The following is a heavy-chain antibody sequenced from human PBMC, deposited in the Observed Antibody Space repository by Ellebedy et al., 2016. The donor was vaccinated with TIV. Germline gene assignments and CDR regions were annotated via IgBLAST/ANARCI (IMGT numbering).Heavy chain of an antibody. CDR2: IYTSGST. D-gene: IGHD5-24*01. CDR3: AREVEMVDY. CDR1: GGSISSGSYY. Sequence: LRLXXTVSGGSISSGSYYWSWIRQPAGKGLEWIGRIYTSGSTNYNPSLKSRVTMSVDTSKNQFSLKLSSVTAADTAVYYCAREVEMVDYWGQGTLVTVSS. V-gene: IGHV4-61*02. J-gene: IGHJ4*02.